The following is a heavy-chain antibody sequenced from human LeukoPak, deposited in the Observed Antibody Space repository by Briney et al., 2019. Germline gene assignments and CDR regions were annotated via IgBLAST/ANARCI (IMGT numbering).Heavy chain of an antibody. Sequence: GGSLRLSCAASGFTFSDYYMSWIRQAPGKGLEWVSYISSSSSYTNYADSVKGRFTISRDNAKNSLYLQMNGLRAEDTAVYYCARDSGAAAGTSDYWGQGTLVTVSS. D-gene: IGHD6-13*01. V-gene: IGHV3-11*06. CDR1: GFTFSDYY. CDR2: ISSSSSYT. J-gene: IGHJ4*02. CDR3: ARDSGAAAGTSDY.